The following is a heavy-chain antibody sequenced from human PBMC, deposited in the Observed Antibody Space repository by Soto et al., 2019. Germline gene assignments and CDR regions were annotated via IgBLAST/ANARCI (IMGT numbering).Heavy chain of an antibody. J-gene: IGHJ5*02. Sequence: ASVKVSCKASGYTFTSYGISWVRQAPGQGLEWMGWISAYNGNTNYAQKLQGRVTMTSDTSTSTAYMELRSLGFDDTAVYYCARDPSGYGRFDPWGQGTLVTVS. CDR3: ARDPSGYGRFDP. CDR1: GYTFTSYG. D-gene: IGHD5-18*01. V-gene: IGHV1-18*01. CDR2: ISAYNGNT.